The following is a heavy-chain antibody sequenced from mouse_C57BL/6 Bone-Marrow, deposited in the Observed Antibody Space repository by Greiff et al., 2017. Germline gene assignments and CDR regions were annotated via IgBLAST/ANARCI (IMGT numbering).Heavy chain of an antibody. CDR1: EYEFPSHD. J-gene: IGHJ2*01. V-gene: IGHV5-2*01. Sequence: DVKLVESGAGLVQPGESLKLSCTSTEYEFPSHDMPWVRKTPEKSLELLGAINSDGGSTYYPATMERRSIIASDNIKKTLYQEMSIQRSESTALYYCERQRVDYWGQGTTLTVSS. CDR2: INSDGGST. CDR3: ERQRVDY.